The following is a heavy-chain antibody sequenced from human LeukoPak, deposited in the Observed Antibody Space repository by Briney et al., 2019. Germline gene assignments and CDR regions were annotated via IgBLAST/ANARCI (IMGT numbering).Heavy chain of an antibody. J-gene: IGHJ4*02. Sequence: ASVKVSCKASGYTFTVYYMHWVRQAPGQGLEWMGWINPNSGGTNYAQKFQGRFTITRDTSISTAYMELGRLRSDDTAVYYCARADITIIKYYFDYWGQGTLVTVSS. V-gene: IGHV1-2*02. D-gene: IGHD3-3*01. CDR2: INPNSGGT. CDR1: GYTFTVYY. CDR3: ARADITIIKYYFDY.